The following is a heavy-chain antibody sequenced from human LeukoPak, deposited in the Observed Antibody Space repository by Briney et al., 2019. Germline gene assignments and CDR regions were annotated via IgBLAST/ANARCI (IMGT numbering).Heavy chain of an antibody. D-gene: IGHD2-2*01. CDR3: AKVGGTSSTSCPFTNWGCRVKDAFDI. CDR1: GFTFSSYG. J-gene: IGHJ3*02. CDR2: IWYGGSNK. V-gene: IGHV3-30*18. Sequence: PGRSLRLSCAASGFTFSSYGMHWVRQAPGKGLEWVAVIWYGGSNKYYADSVKGRFTISRDNSKNTLYLQMNSLRAEDTAVYYCAKVGGTSSTSCPFTNWGCRVKDAFDIWGQGTMVTVSS.